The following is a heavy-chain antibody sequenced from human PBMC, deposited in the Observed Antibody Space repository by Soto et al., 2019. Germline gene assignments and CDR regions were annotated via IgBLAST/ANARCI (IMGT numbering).Heavy chain of an antibody. CDR1: GGSISSSNW. CDR3: ARDRRIQGIAAAGTGYYYYYYGMDV. CDR2: IYHSGST. D-gene: IGHD6-13*01. V-gene: IGHV4-4*03. Sequence: LRKTLSLTCAVSGGSISSSNWWSWVRQPPGKGLEWIGEIYHSGSTNYNPSLKSRVTISVDKSKNQSSLKLSSVTAADTAVYYCARDRRIQGIAAAGTGYYYYYYGMDVWGQGTTVTVSS. J-gene: IGHJ6*02.